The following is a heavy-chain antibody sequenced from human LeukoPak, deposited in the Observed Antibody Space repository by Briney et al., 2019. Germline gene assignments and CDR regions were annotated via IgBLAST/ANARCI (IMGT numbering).Heavy chain of an antibody. J-gene: IGHJ4*02. D-gene: IGHD6-19*01. CDR2: ISASGGST. CDR3: AKLLSSGWRPIDY. V-gene: IGHV3-23*01. Sequence: GGSLRLPCAASGFTFSSYGMSWVRQAPGKGLEWVSSISASGGSTYYADSVKGRLTISRDNSKNTLNLQMNSLRAEDTAVYYCAKLLSSGWRPIDYWGQGTLVTVSS. CDR1: GFTFSSYG.